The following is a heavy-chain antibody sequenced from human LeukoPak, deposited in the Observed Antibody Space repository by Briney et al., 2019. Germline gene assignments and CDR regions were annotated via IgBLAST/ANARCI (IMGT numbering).Heavy chain of an antibody. CDR1: GFTFSSYA. D-gene: IGHD3-22*01. J-gene: IGHJ3*02. CDR3: AKVQHLYYYDSSGFAFDI. CDR2: ISGSGGST. V-gene: IGHV3-23*01. Sequence: AGGSLRLSCAASGFTFSSYAMSWVRQAPEKGLEWVSAISGSGGSTYYADSVKSRFTISRDNSKNTLYLQMNSLRAEDTAVYYCAKVQHLYYYDSSGFAFDIWGQGTMVTVSS.